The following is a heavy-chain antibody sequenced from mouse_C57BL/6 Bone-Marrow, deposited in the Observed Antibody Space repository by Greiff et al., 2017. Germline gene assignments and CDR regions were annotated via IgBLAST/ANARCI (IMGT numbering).Heavy chain of an antibody. Sequence: DVKLQESGGDLVKPGGSLKLSCAASGFTFSSYGMSWVRQTPDKRLEWVATISSGGSYTYYPDSVKGRFTISRDNAKNTLYLQMSSLKSEDTAMYYCARQGDGYYVGYWGQGTTLTVSS. CDR1: GFTFSSYG. D-gene: IGHD2-3*01. V-gene: IGHV5-6*02. CDR3: ARQGDGYYVGY. J-gene: IGHJ2*01. CDR2: ISSGGSYT.